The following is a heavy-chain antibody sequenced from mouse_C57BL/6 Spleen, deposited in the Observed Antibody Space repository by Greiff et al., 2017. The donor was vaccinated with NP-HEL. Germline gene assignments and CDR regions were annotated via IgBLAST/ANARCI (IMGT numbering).Heavy chain of an antibody. CDR3: ARYDYDDGDYFDY. CDR1: GYAFTNYL. D-gene: IGHD2-4*01. V-gene: IGHV1-54*01. J-gene: IGHJ2*01. CDR2: INPGSGGT. Sequence: VQLVESGAELVRPGTSVKVSCKASGYAFTNYLIEWVKQRPGQGLEWIGVINPGSGGTNYTEKFKGKATLTADKSSSTAYMQLSSLTSEDSAVYFCARYDYDDGDYFDYWGQGTTLTVSS.